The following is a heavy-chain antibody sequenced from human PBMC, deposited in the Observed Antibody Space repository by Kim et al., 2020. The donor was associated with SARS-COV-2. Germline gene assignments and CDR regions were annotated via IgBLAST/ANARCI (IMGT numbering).Heavy chain of an antibody. CDR1: GFTFSSYC. D-gene: IGHD3-16*02. J-gene: IGHJ4*01. CDR2: INRSGSDK. CDR3: AREPVNRLAASYTFDY. Sequence: GGSLRLSCAASGFTFSSYCMNWVRQAPGKGLEWVSSINRSGSDKYYSDSVKGRFTVSRDKAKNSLHLQMNSLRAEDTAVYYCAREPVNRLAASYTFDYWG. V-gene: IGHV3-21*01.